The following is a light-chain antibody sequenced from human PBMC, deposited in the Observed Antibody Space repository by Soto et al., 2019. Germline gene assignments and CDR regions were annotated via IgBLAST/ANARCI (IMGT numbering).Light chain of an antibody. J-gene: IGKJ4*02. CDR1: RSISTY. CDR3: QKRNNWPLT. Sequence: DTVLTQSPATLSLSPGEIAALSCRASRSISTYLAWYQQKPGQAPRLLIYEALNRATGIPARFSGSGSGTDFTLTISSLEPEDFAVYYCQKRNNWPLTFGGGTKVDIK. CDR2: EAL. V-gene: IGKV3-11*01.